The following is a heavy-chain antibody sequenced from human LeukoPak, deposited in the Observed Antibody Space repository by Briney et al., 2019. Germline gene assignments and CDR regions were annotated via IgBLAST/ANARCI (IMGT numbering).Heavy chain of an antibody. D-gene: IGHD1-7*01. J-gene: IGHJ4*02. Sequence: ASVKVSCKASGYTFTGYYMHWVRQAPGQGLEWMGWINPNSGGTNYAQKFQGRVTMTRDTSIGTAYMELSRLRSDDTAVYYCARGGITGTSSLFDYWGQGTLVTVSS. CDR1: GYTFTGYY. CDR3: ARGGITGTSSLFDY. V-gene: IGHV1-2*02. CDR2: INPNSGGT.